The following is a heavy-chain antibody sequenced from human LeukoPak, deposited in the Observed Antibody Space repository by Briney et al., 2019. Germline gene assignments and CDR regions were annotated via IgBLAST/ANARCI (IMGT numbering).Heavy chain of an antibody. D-gene: IGHD6-13*01. CDR2: IIPIFGTA. V-gene: IGHV1-69*06. J-gene: IGHJ5*02. Sequence: SVKVSCKASGGTFSSYAISWVRQAPGQGLEWMGGIIPIFGTANYAQKFQGRVTITADKSTSTAYMELSSLRSEDTAVYYCARKSIAATGTNWFDPWGQGTLVTVSS. CDR1: GGTFSSYA. CDR3: ARKSIAATGTNWFDP.